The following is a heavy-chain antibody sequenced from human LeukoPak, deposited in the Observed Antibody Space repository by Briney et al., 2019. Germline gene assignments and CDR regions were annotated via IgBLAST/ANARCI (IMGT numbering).Heavy chain of an antibody. V-gene: IGHV5-51*01. J-gene: IGHJ4*02. CDR3: ARHHTYYYDSSGYYYLDY. D-gene: IGHD3-22*01. CDR2: IYPGDSDT. Sequence: GESLKISCKGSGYSFTSYWIGWVRQMPGKGLEWMGIIYPGDSDTRYSPSFQGQVTISAGKSISTAYLQWSSLKASDTAMYYCARHHTYYYDSSGYYYLDYWGQGTLVTVSS. CDR1: GYSFTSYW.